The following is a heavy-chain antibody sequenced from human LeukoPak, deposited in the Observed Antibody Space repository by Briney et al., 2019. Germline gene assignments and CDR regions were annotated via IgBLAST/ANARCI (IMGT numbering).Heavy chain of an antibody. CDR1: GFTFSSYA. J-gene: IGHJ4*02. CDR2: IWYDGSNK. D-gene: IGHD5-12*01. Sequence: GGSLRLSCVASGFTFSSYAMHWVRQAPGKGLEWVAVIWYDGSNKYYAESVKGRFTISRDNSKNTVYLQMNSLRAEVTAVYYCARDQRDIVAAIGGPGYWGQGTLVTVSS. V-gene: IGHV3-33*01. CDR3: ARDQRDIVAAIGGPGY.